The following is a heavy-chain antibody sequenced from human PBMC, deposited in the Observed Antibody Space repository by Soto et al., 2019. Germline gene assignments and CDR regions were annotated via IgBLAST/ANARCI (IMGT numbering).Heavy chain of an antibody. CDR1: GGSISSYY. Sequence: SETLSLTCTVSGGSISSYYWSWIRQPPGKGLEWIGYIYYSGSTNYNPSLKSRATISVDTSKNQFSLKPSSVTAADTAVYYCARLHDILTGYHGSGAFDIWGQGTMVTVSS. CDR2: IYYSGST. J-gene: IGHJ3*02. D-gene: IGHD3-9*01. CDR3: ARLHDILTGYHGSGAFDI. V-gene: IGHV4-59*08.